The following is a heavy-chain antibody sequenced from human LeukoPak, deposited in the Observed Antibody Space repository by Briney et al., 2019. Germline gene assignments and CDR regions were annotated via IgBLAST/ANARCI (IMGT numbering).Heavy chain of an antibody. J-gene: IGHJ4*02. CDR2: ISSGGTYI. CDR3: ARDRPTGRSRGVVVQ. CDR1: GFTFDTYA. D-gene: IGHD2-15*01. V-gene: IGHV3-21*01. Sequence: GGSLRLSCAASGFTFDTYAMTWVRQPPGKGLEWVSSISSGGTYIYYAESLRGRSTISRDNTKNFLYLQLSTLRVEDTAVYYCARDRPTGRSRGVVVQWGQGTLVTVSS.